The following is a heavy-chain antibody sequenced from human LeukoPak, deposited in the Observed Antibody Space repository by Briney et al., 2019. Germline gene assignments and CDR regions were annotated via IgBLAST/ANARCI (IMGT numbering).Heavy chain of an antibody. J-gene: IGHJ4*02. CDR3: AGSFTNPSYFDY. V-gene: IGHV3-66*01. Sequence: GGSLRLSCAASGFTFGDYYMSWIRQAPGKGLEWVSVIYSGGSTYYADSVKGRFTISRDNSKNTLYLQMNSLRAEDTAVYYCAGSFTNPSYFDYWGQGTLVTVSS. CDR1: GFTFGDYY. CDR2: IYSGGST. D-gene: IGHD1-26*01.